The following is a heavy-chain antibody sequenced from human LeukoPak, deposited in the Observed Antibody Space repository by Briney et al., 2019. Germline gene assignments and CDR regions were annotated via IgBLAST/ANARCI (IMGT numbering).Heavy chain of an antibody. CDR3: ARVDANWGVVDY. Sequence: SETLSLTCTVSGGSISSYYWSLIRQPPGKGLEWIGYFHYSGTTNYNPSLKSRVTISLDTSKNQFSLKLSSVTAADTAVYYCARVDANWGVVDYWGQGTPVTVSS. V-gene: IGHV4-59*01. CDR2: FHYSGTT. D-gene: IGHD7-27*01. CDR1: GGSISSYY. J-gene: IGHJ4*02.